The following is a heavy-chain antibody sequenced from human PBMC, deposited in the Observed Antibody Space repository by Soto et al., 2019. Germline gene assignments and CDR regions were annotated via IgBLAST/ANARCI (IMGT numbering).Heavy chain of an antibody. CDR3: ARGSRYYDSNGYYPIDYYYYYGMDV. D-gene: IGHD3-22*01. V-gene: IGHV1-69*01. Sequence: QVQLVQSGAEVKKPGSSVKVSCKASGGTFSSYAISWVRQAPGQGLEWMGAIIPIFGTANYAQKFQGRVTITADESTSTAYMELSSLRSEDTAVYYCARGSRYYDSNGYYPIDYYYYYGMDVWGQGTTVTVSS. CDR1: GGTFSSYA. J-gene: IGHJ6*02. CDR2: IIPIFGTA.